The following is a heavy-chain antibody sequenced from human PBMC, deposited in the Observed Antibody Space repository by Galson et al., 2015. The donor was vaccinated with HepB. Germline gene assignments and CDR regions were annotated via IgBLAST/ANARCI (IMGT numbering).Heavy chain of an antibody. D-gene: IGHD2-15*01. CDR1: GFTFSSYG. CDR2: ISYDGSNK. J-gene: IGHJ4*02. Sequence: SLRLSCAASGFTFSSYGMHWVRQAPGKGLEWVAVISYDGSNKYYADSVKGRFTISRDNSKNTLYLQMNSLRAEDTAVYYCAKDRSRYCSGGSCYSSFDYWGQGTLVTVSS. CDR3: AKDRSRYCSGGSCYSSFDY. V-gene: IGHV3-30*18.